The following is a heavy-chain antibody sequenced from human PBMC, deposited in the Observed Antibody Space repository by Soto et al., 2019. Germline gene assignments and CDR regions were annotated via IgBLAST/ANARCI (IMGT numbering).Heavy chain of an antibody. V-gene: IGHV2-5*02. D-gene: IGHD3-10*01. CDR1: GFSLSTSGVG. CDR3: ARMVTDLYYGSGSYWFDP. CDR2: IYWDDDK. J-gene: IGHJ5*02. Sequence: SGPTLVNPTQTLTLTCTFSGFSLSTSGVGVGWIRQPPGKALEWLALIYWDDDKRYSPSLKSRLTITKDTSKNQVVLTMTNMDPVDTATYYCARMVTDLYYGSGSYWFDPWGQGTLVTVSS.